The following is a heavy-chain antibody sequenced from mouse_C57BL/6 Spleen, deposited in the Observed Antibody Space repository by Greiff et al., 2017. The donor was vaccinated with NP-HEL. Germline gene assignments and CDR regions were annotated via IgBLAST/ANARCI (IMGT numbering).Heavy chain of an antibody. CDR2: INPSTGGT. V-gene: IGHV1-53*01. Sequence: VQLQQPGTELVKPGASVKLSCKASGYTFTSYWMHWVKQRPGHGLEWLGNINPSTGGTNYNEKFKRPATLTVDTSSSTAYMQLSSLTSEDSAVYYCAFDGYYVGYYAMDYWGQGTSVTVSS. D-gene: IGHD2-3*01. J-gene: IGHJ4*01. CDR3: AFDGYYVGYYAMDY. CDR1: GYTFTSYW.